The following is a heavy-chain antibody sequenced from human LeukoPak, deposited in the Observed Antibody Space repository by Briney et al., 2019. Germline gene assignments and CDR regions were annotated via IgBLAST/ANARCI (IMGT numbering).Heavy chain of an antibody. V-gene: IGHV3-48*03. CDR1: GFTFSSYE. CDR2: ISSSGSTI. Sequence: GGSLRLSCAASGFTFSSYEMNWVRQAPGKGLEWVSYISSSGSTIYYADSVKGRFTISRDNAKNSLYLQMNSLRAEDTALYYCAKDSMVRGVIWGQGTLVTVSS. CDR3: AKDSMVRGVI. D-gene: IGHD3-10*01. J-gene: IGHJ4*02.